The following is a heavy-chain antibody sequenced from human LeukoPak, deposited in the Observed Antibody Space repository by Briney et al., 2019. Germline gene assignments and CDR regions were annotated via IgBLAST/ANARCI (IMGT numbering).Heavy chain of an antibody. D-gene: IGHD1-1*01. Sequence: GGSLRLSCAASGFTFSYNAMNWVRQAPGKGLEWVSYISGSSAKIDYGDAVKGRFTFSRDNAKNSLYLQMNSLRPEDTAVYFCARDQSRGQQFVYHFDSWGQGTLVTVSS. J-gene: IGHJ4*02. V-gene: IGHV3-48*01. CDR3: ARDQSRGQQFVYHFDS. CDR1: GFTFSYNA. CDR2: ISGSSAKI.